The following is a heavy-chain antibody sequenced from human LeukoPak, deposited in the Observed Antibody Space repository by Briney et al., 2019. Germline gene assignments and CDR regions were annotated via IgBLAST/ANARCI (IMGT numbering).Heavy chain of an antibody. CDR1: GFTFDDYA. D-gene: IGHD3-3*01. CDR3: AKGGRPDFWSGYFLD. J-gene: IGHJ4*02. Sequence: GRSLRLSCAASGFTFDDYAMHWVRQAPGKGLEWVSGISWNSGSIGYADSVKGRFTISRDNAKNSLYLQMNSLRAEDMALYYCAKGGRPDFWSGYFLDWGRGTLVTVSS. CDR2: ISWNSGSI. V-gene: IGHV3-9*03.